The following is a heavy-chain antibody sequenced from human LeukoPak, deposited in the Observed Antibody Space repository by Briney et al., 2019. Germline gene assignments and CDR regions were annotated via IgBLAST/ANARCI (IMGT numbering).Heavy chain of an antibody. CDR2: INHSGST. CDR1: GGSFSGYY. Sequence: SSETLSLTCAVYGGSFSGYYWSWIRQPPGKGLEWIGEINHSGSTNYNPSLKSRVTISVDTSKNQFSLKLSSVTAADTAVYYCARLGASQYSSLQGFDPWGQGTLVTVSS. CDR3: ARLGASQYSSLQGFDP. J-gene: IGHJ5*02. D-gene: IGHD6-6*01. V-gene: IGHV4-34*01.